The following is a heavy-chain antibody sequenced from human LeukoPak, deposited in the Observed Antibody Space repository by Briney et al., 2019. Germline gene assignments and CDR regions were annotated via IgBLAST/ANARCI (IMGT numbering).Heavy chain of an antibody. CDR3: AREDSYYYGSGSYPFDY. V-gene: IGHV3-21*01. D-gene: IGHD3-10*01. CDR1: GFTFSSYS. CDR2: ISSSSSYI. J-gene: IGHJ4*02. Sequence: GGSLRLSCAASGFTFSSYSMNWVRQAPGKGLEWVSSISSSSSYIYYADSVKGRFTISRDNAKNSLNLQMNSLRAEDTAVYYCAREDSYYYGSGSYPFDYWGQGTLVTVSS.